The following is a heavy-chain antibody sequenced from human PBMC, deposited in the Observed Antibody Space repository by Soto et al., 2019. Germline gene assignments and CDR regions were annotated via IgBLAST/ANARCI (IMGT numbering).Heavy chain of an antibody. J-gene: IGHJ6*02. Sequence: EVQLVESGGGLVQPGGSLRLSCAASGFTFSSYSMNWVRQAPGKGLEWVSYISSSSSTIYYADSAKGRFTISRDNAKNSLYLQMNSLRDEDTAVYYCARDPGYCSSTSCYYYYYGMDVWGQGTTVTVSS. CDR3: ARDPGYCSSTSCYYYYYGMDV. CDR2: ISSSSSTI. V-gene: IGHV3-48*02. CDR1: GFTFSSYS. D-gene: IGHD2-2*01.